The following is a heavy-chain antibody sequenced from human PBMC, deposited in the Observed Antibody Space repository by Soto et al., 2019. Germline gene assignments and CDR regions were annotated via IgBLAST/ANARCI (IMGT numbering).Heavy chain of an antibody. V-gene: IGHV4-59*01. Sequence: ETLSLTCTVSGGSISSYYWSWIRQPPGKGLEWIGYIYYSGSTNYNPSLKSRVTISVDTSKNQFSLKLSSVTAADTAVYYCARGAFEVTDYWGQGTLVTVSS. J-gene: IGHJ4*02. CDR3: ARGAFEVTDY. CDR1: GGSISSYY. D-gene: IGHD3-9*01. CDR2: IYYSGST.